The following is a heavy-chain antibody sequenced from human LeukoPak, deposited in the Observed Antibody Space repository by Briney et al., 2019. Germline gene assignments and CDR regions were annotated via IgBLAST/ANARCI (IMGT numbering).Heavy chain of an antibody. CDR3: ATLDYDKARFDP. CDR1: GYTFTSYG. D-gene: IGHD3-9*01. Sequence: ASVKVSCKASGYTFTSYGISWVRQAPGRGLEWMGWISAYNGNTNYAQKLQGRVTMTTDTSTSTAYMELRSLRSDDTAVYYCATLDYDKARFDPWGQGTLVTVSS. CDR2: ISAYNGNT. J-gene: IGHJ5*02. V-gene: IGHV1-18*01.